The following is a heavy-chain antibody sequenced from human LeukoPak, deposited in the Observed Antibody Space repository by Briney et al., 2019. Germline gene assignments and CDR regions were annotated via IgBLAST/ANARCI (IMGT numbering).Heavy chain of an antibody. V-gene: IGHV4-34*01. Sequence: SETLSLTCAVYGGSFSGYYWSWIRQPPGKGLEWIGEINHSGSTNYNPSLKSRVTISVDTSKNQFSLKLSSVTAADTAVYYCARGDSGYDSLDYWGQGTLVTVSS. J-gene: IGHJ4*02. D-gene: IGHD5-12*01. CDR2: INHSGST. CDR1: GGSFSGYY. CDR3: ARGDSGYDSLDY.